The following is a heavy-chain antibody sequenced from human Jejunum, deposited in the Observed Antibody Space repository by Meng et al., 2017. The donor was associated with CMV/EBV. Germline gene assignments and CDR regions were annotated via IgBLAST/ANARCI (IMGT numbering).Heavy chain of an antibody. CDR3: ARGGPVFDF. CDR2: ILWDDDR. J-gene: IGHJ4*02. CDR1: GFSLTTTGMG. V-gene: IGHV2-5*02. Sequence: QITLKESGPTPVKPTPTLTLTCSFSGFSLTTTGMGVGWIRQPPGKALEWLALILWDDDRLYNPSLKTRVTITKDMSTNQVVLTMTNMDPADTGTYYCARGGPVFDFWGQGALVTVSS.